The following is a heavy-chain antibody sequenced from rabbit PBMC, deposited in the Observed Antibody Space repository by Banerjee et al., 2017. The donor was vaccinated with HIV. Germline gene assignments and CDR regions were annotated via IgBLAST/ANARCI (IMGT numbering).Heavy chain of an antibody. Sequence: QSLEESGGDLVKPGASLTLTCTASGFSFSNSYWICWVRQAPGKGLEWIACIYPGSSGSTYYATWAKGRFTISKTSSTTVTLQMTSLTAADTATYFCARDGTITLDYYFDLWGQGTLVTVS. D-gene: IGHD2-1*01. CDR2: IYPGSSGST. V-gene: IGHV1S40*01. CDR3: ARDGTITLDYYFDL. CDR1: GFSFSNSYW. J-gene: IGHJ4*01.